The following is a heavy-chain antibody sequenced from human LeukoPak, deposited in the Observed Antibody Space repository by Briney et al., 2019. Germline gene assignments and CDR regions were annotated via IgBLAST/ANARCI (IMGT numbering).Heavy chain of an antibody. CDR2: IYYSGST. J-gene: IGHJ4*02. CDR3: ASVSRYYYDSSGYYYAY. D-gene: IGHD3-22*01. V-gene: IGHV4-59*01. Sequence: PSETLSLTCTVSGGSISSYYWSWIRQPPGKGLEWIGYIYYSGSTNYNPSLKSRVTISVDTSKNQFSLKLSSVTAADTAVYYCASVSRYYYDSSGYYYAYWGQGTQVTVSS. CDR1: GGSISSYY.